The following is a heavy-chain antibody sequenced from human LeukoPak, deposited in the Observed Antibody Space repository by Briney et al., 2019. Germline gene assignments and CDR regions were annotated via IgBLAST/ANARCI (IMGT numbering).Heavy chain of an antibody. D-gene: IGHD6-19*01. CDR2: FDPEDGET. J-gene: IGHJ4*02. CDR1: GYTLTELS. V-gene: IGHV1-24*01. Sequence: ASVKVSCKVSGYTLTELSMHWVRQAPGKGLEWMGGFDPEDGETIYAQKFQGRVTMTEDTSTDTAYMELSSLRSEDTAVYYCLGSSGWYLQEYFDYWDQGTLVTVSS. CDR3: LGSSGWYLQEYFDY.